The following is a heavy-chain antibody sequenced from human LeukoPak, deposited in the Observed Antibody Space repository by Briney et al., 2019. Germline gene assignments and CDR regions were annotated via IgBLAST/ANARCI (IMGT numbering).Heavy chain of an antibody. CDR2: IVVGSGNT. CDR1: GLTFTSSA. Sequence: GASVKVSCKASGLTFTSSAMQWVRQARGQRLEWIGWIVVGSGNTNYAQKFQERVTITRDMSISTAYMELSSLRSEDTAVYYCAADRHYYDSSGYPGWGQGTLVTVSS. CDR3: AADRHYYDSSGYPG. V-gene: IGHV1-58*02. J-gene: IGHJ4*02. D-gene: IGHD3-22*01.